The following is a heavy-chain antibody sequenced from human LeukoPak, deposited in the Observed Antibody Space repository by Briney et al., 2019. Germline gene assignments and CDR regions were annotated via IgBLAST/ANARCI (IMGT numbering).Heavy chain of an antibody. CDR1: GGSINSYY. Sequence: SETLSLTCTVSGGSINSYYWNWIRQPPGKGLEWIGCIYSSGSTNYNPSLKRRLTISVDTSKNQFSLKLSSVTAADTAVYYCARFPPYYYYMDVWGTGTTVTVSS. CDR2: IYSSGST. J-gene: IGHJ6*03. CDR3: ARFPPYYYYMDV. V-gene: IGHV4-4*09.